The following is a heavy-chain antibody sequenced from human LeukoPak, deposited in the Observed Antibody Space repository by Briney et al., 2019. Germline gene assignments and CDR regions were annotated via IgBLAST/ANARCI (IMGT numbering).Heavy chain of an antibody. CDR1: GFTFTTYW. CDR3: AREGSTLGYCSGGSCLFNWFDP. CDR2: IKQDGSEK. Sequence: GGSLRLSCVASGFTFTTYWMSWAPQAPGKGREGVANIKQDGSEKYYVDSVKGRFTISRENAKNSLYLQMSSLRAEDTAVYYCAREGSTLGYCSGGSCLFNWFDPWGQGTLVTVSS. J-gene: IGHJ5*02. V-gene: IGHV3-7*01. D-gene: IGHD2-15*01.